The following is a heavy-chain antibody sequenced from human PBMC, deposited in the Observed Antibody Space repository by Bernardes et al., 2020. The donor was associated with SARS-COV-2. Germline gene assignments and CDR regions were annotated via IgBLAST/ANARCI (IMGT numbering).Heavy chain of an antibody. CDR2: INHSGST. V-gene: IGHV4-34*01. CDR1: GGSFSGYY. J-gene: IGHJ4*02. D-gene: IGHD3-3*01. Sequence: SETLSLTCAVYGGSFSGYYWSWTRQPPGKGLEWIGEINHSGSTNYNPSLKSRVTISVDTSKNQFSLKLSSVTAADTAVYYCARGGSGYYDFWSGYYGNDYWGQGTLVTVSS. CDR3: ARGGSGYYDFWSGYYGNDY.